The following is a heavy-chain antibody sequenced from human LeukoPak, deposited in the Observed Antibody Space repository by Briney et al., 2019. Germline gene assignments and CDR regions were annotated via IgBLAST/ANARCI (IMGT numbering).Heavy chain of an antibody. CDR1: GFTFSSYW. CDR2: IRKDGSEK. J-gene: IGHJ4*02. D-gene: IGHD5-18*01. CDR3: ARDLSGVTGYTYGRGIDY. Sequence: GGSLRLSCAASGFTFSSYWMSWVRQAPGKGLEWVANIRKDGSEKYYVDSVKGRFTISRDNAKTSLYLQMNSLRAEDTAVYYCARDLSGVTGYTYGRGIDYWGQGTLVTVSS. V-gene: IGHV3-7*01.